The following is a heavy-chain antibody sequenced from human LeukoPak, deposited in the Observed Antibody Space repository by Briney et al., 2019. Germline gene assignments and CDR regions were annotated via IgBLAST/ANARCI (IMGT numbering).Heavy chain of an antibody. Sequence: PSETLSLTCTVSGGSISSGDYYWSWIRQPPGKGLEWIAYMYYSGSTYYNPSLKSRVTMSADTSKNQLSLKLSSVTAADTAVYYCAGPYYYDSRIDPWGQGILVTVSS. D-gene: IGHD3-22*01. CDR1: GGSISSGDYY. V-gene: IGHV4-30-4*01. CDR2: MYYSGST. CDR3: AGPYYYDSRIDP. J-gene: IGHJ5*02.